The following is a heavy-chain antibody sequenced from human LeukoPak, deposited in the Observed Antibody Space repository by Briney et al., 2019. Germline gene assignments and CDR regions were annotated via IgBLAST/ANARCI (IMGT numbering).Heavy chain of an antibody. Sequence: PGGSLRLSCAASGFTFDDYAMHWVRQAPGKGLEWVSGISWNSGSIGYADSVKGQFTISRDNAKNSLYLQMNSLRAEDTAVYYCARPYSTSSQGHFGVDVWGQGTTVTVSS. J-gene: IGHJ6*02. D-gene: IGHD6-6*01. CDR1: GFTFDDYA. CDR2: ISWNSGSI. CDR3: ARPYSTSSQGHFGVDV. V-gene: IGHV3-9*01.